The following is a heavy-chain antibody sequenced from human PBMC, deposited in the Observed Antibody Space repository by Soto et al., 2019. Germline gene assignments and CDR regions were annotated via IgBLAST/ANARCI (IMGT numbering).Heavy chain of an antibody. CDR3: ARPTYCSSSNCSPFDY. V-gene: IGHV5-51*01. Sequence: PGESLRISCNGSGYSLISYWIAWVRQMPVKGLEWMGMIYPGDSDTRYSPSFQGQVTISADKSISTAYLQWSSLEASDTAMYYCARPTYCSSSNCSPFDYWGQGTLVTVS. D-gene: IGHD2-2*01. CDR2: IYPGDSDT. J-gene: IGHJ4*02. CDR1: GYSLISYW.